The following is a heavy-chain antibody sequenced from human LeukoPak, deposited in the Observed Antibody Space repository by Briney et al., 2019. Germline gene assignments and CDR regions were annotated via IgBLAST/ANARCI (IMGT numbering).Heavy chain of an antibody. CDR1: GFSFSSYD. CDR3: ARDLNREDFDY. D-gene: IGHD3-9*01. V-gene: IGHV3-33*01. CDR2: IWYDGSDK. Sequence: GGSLRLSCAASGFSFSSYDMHWVRQAPGKGLEWVAIIWYDGSDKYYGDSVRGRFTVSRDNLKNTLYLQMNTLRVEDTAVYYCARDLNREDFDYWGQGALVAVSS. J-gene: IGHJ4*02.